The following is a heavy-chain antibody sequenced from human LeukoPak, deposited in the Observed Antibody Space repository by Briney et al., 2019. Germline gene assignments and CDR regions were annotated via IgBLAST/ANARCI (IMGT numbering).Heavy chain of an antibody. J-gene: IGHJ4*02. CDR1: GFTFSDYY. Sequence: GGSLRLSCAASGFTFSDYYMSWIRQAPGKGLEWVSYISSSGSTIYYADSVKGRFTISRDISKNTLYLQLDSLRAEDTAVYYCATPLTGLNYWGQGTLVAVSS. D-gene: IGHD1-14*01. V-gene: IGHV3-11*01. CDR3: ATPLTGLNY. CDR2: ISSSGSTI.